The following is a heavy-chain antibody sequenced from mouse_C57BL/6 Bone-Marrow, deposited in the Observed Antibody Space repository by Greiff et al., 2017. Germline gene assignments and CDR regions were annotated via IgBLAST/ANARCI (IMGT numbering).Heavy chain of an antibody. Sequence: EVKLMESGGDLVKPGGSLKLSCAASGFTFSNYGMSWVRQTPDKRLEWVATISSGGSYTYYPDSVKGRFPLSRDKAKNPLYLQMSSLESEDTARYYCGTRVTTNAMDYWGQGTSVTVSS. V-gene: IGHV5-6*01. CDR1: GFTFSNYG. D-gene: IGHD2-2*01. J-gene: IGHJ4*01. CDR2: ISSGGSYT. CDR3: GTRVTTNAMDY.